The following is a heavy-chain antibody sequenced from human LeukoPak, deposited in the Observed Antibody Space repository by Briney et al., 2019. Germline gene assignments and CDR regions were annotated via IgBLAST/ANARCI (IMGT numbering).Heavy chain of an antibody. CDR1: GGSISNYY. CDR2: IYYSGST. Sequence: SETLSLTWTVSGGSISNYYWSWIRQPPGKGLEWIGYIYYSGSTIYNPSLKSRVTISVDTSKNQFSLKLSSVTAADTAVYYCARGNGYNYYWGQGTLVTVSS. D-gene: IGHD5-24*01. J-gene: IGHJ4*02. V-gene: IGHV4-59*01. CDR3: ARGNGYNYY.